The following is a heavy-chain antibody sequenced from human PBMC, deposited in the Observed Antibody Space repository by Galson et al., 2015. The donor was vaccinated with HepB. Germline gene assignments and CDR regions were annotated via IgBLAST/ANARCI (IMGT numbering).Heavy chain of an antibody. V-gene: IGHV3-23*01. CDR1: GFAFDPHA. Sequence: SLRLSCAASGFAFDPHAMSWVRQAPGRGLEWISGISGNGDSTFYADSVKGRFTVSRDNSNNMLYLQMESLRAEDAGLFFCAKGYGLFDSWGQGILVTVSS. D-gene: IGHD5-18*01. J-gene: IGHJ5*01. CDR2: ISGNGDST. CDR3: AKGYGLFDS.